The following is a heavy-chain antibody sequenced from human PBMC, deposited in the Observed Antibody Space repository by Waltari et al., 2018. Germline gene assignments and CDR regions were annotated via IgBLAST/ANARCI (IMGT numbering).Heavy chain of an antibody. CDR3: ARGEQGAVAGLTY. D-gene: IGHD6-19*01. V-gene: IGHV4-34*01. CDR2: INHSGST. J-gene: IGHJ4*02. CDR1: GGSFSGYY. Sequence: QVQLQQWGAGLLKPSATLSLTCAVYGGSFSGYYWSWFRQPPGKGLEWIGEINHSGSTNYNPSLKSRVTISVDTSKNQFSLKLSSVTAADTAVYYCARGEQGAVAGLTYWGQGTLVTVSS.